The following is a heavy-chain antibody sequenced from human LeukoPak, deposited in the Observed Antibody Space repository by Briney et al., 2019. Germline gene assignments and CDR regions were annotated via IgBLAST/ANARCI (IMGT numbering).Heavy chain of an antibody. CDR2: IYYSGST. J-gene: IGHJ6*03. Sequence: SETLSLTCTVSGGSISSYYWSWIRQPPGKGLEWIGYIYYSGSTNYNPSLKSRVTISVDTSKNQFSLKLSSVTAADTAVYYCARGYVVVTAYYYMDVWGKGTTVTVSS. D-gene: IGHD2-21*02. CDR1: GGSISSYY. V-gene: IGHV4-59*01. CDR3: ARGYVVVTAYYYMDV.